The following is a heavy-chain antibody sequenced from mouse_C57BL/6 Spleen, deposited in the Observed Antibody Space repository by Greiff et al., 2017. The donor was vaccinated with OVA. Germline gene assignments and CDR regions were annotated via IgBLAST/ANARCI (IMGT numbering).Heavy chain of an antibody. CDR3: ARQGVNYFDY. V-gene: IGHV5-6*01. J-gene: IGHJ2*01. Sequence: VQLQQSGGDLVKPGGSLKLSCAASGFTFSSYGMSWVRQTPDKRLEWVATISSGGSYTYYPDSVKGRFTISRDNAKNTLYLQMSSLKSEDTAMYYCARQGVNYFDYWGQGTTLTVSS. D-gene: IGHD2-5*01. CDR1: GFTFSSYG. CDR2: ISSGGSYT.